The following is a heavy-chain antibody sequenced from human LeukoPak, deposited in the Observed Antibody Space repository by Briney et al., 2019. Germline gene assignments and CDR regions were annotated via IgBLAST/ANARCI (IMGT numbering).Heavy chain of an antibody. CDR1: GGSISSSSYY. CDR3: ARDLGTTVIPRYFDL. Sequence: PSETLSLTCTVSGGSISSSSYYWGWIRQPPGKGLEWIGYIYYSGSTNYNPSLKSRVTISVDTSKNQFSLKLSSVTAADTAVYYCARDLGTTVIPRYFDLWGRGTLVTVSS. D-gene: IGHD4-17*01. CDR2: IYYSGST. V-gene: IGHV4-61*01. J-gene: IGHJ2*01.